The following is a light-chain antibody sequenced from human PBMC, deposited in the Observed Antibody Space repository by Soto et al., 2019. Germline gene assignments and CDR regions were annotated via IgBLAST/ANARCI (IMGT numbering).Light chain of an antibody. Sequence: SVLTQPASVSGSPGQSITISCTGTSRDFGGYNYVSWYQKNPGKASKLMIYDVSNRPSGVSDRFSGSKSGSTASLTISGLQAEDEADYYCSSYSNSTTLYVFGTGTKVTVL. CDR1: SRDFGGYNY. J-gene: IGLJ1*01. CDR2: DVS. CDR3: SSYSNSTTLYV. V-gene: IGLV2-14*03.